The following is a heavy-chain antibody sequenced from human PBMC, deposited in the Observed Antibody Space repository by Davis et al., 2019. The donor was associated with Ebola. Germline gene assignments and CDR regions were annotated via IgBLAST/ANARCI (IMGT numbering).Heavy chain of an antibody. CDR3: ASPSLAAPRGFDP. V-gene: IGHV1-3*01. CDR2: INAGNGNT. Sequence: AASVQVSCKASAYTFTSYRISWVRQAPGQRLEWMGWINAGNGNTKYSQKFQGRVTITRDTSASTAYMELSSLRSEDTAVYYCASPSLAAPRGFDPWGQGTLVSVTS. J-gene: IGHJ5*02. CDR1: AYTFTSYR. D-gene: IGHD6-6*01.